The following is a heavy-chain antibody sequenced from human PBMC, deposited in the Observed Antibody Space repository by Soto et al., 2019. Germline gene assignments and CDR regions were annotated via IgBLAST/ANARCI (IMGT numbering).Heavy chain of an antibody. CDR1: GFSFSSYW. V-gene: IGHV3-7*03. Sequence: EVQLVESGGGLVQPGGSLRLSCAASGFSFSSYWMSWVRQAPGKGLEWVANIKQDGSESYYVDSVRGRFTISRDNAKKSIFLQMQSLRAEDTAVYYCTRLDRPGDYFDYWGQGSLVTVSS. CDR2: IKQDGSES. D-gene: IGHD6-6*01. CDR3: TRLDRPGDYFDY. J-gene: IGHJ4*02.